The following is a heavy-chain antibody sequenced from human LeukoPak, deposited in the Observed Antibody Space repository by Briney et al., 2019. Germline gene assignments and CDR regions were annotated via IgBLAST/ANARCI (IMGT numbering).Heavy chain of an antibody. CDR3: ARDQGEVGATLYYYMDV. CDR2: ISSSSSTI. D-gene: IGHD1-26*01. CDR1: GFTFSSYS. Sequence: GGSLRLSCAASGFTFSSYSMNWVRQAPGKGLEWVSYISSSSSTIYYADSVKGRFTISRDNAKNSLYLQMNRLRAEDTAVYYCARDQGEVGATLYYYMDVWGKGTTVTASS. J-gene: IGHJ6*03. V-gene: IGHV3-48*04.